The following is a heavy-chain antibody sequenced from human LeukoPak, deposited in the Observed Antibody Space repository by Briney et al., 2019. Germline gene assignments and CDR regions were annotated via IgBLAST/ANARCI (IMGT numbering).Heavy chain of an antibody. CDR2: ITTYNDYT. D-gene: IGHD3-10*01. V-gene: IGHV1-18*01. Sequence: GASVKVSCKASGYTFTNYGIHWVRQAPGQGLEWMGWITTYNDYTNYAQKFQGRVTMTTDTSTSTAYMELSSLRSDDTAVYYCARRESYYASPYYYYYMDVWGNGTTVTVSS. J-gene: IGHJ6*03. CDR3: ARRESYYASPYYYYYMDV. CDR1: GYTFTNYG.